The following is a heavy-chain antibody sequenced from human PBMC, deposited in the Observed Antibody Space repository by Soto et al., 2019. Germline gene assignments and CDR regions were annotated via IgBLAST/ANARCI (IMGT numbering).Heavy chain of an antibody. CDR2: ISGSGGST. CDR3: AKSTMVNYYGMDV. V-gene: IGHV3-23*01. CDR1: GFTFSSYA. D-gene: IGHD3-10*01. Sequence: EVQLLESGGGLVQPGVSLRLSCAASGFTFSSYAMSWVRQAPGKGLEWVSAISGSGGSTYYADSVKGRFTISRDNSKNTLYLQMNSLRAEDTAVYYCAKSTMVNYYGMDVWGQGTTVTVSS. J-gene: IGHJ6*02.